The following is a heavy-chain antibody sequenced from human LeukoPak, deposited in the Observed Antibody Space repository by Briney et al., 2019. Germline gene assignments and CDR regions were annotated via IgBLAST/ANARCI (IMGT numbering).Heavy chain of an antibody. CDR1: GFTLTKYA. CDR3: AKALTYGDYYYGMDV. D-gene: IGHD4-17*01. Sequence: GVSLRLSCAASGFTLTKYAMTWVRQAPGKGLEWVSAISPSGDSTYYADSVKGRFTISRDKSKSTLFLQMNSLRAGDTAVYHCAKALTYGDYYYGMDVWGQGTTVTVSS. V-gene: IGHV3-23*01. CDR2: ISPSGDST. J-gene: IGHJ6*02.